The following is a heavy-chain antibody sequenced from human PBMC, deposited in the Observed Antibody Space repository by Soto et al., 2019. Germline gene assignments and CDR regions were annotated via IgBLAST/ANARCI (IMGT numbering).Heavy chain of an antibody. D-gene: IGHD3-3*01. CDR3: ATGIFGVVITMGFDY. V-gene: IGHV3-30*03. Sequence: GGSLRLSCAASGFTFSSYGMHWVRQAPGKGLEWVAVISYDGSNKYYADSVKGRFTISRDNSKNTLYLQMNSLRAEDTAVYYCATGIFGVVITMGFDYWGQGTLVTVSS. CDR2: ISYDGSNK. CDR1: GFTFSSYG. J-gene: IGHJ4*02.